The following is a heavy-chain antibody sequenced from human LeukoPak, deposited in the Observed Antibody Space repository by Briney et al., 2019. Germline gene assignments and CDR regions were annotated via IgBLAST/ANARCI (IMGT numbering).Heavy chain of an antibody. CDR1: GFTFSSYE. Sequence: GGSLRLSCAASGFTFSSYEMNWVRQAPGKGLEWGSYISSSGRTIYYADSVKGRFTISRDNAKNSLYLQMNSLRAEDTAVYYCARVEMATTDAFDIWGQGTMVTVSS. D-gene: IGHD5-24*01. CDR3: ARVEMATTDAFDI. J-gene: IGHJ3*02. V-gene: IGHV3-48*03. CDR2: ISSSGRTI.